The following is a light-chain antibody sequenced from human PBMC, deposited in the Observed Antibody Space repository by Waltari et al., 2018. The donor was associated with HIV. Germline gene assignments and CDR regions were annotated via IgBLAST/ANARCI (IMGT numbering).Light chain of an antibody. CDR1: LAIGNS. Sequence: DIRLTQSPSSLSASFCDSVTITCRASLAIGNSLAWYQQKRDGAPRLLVYGASRLDSGVPVRFGGSGGGTNFSLTVTGLQPADFATYYCHQYYSVPQTFGQGTKVDVK. CDR3: HQYYSVPQT. V-gene: IGKV1-NL1*01. CDR2: GAS. J-gene: IGKJ1*01.